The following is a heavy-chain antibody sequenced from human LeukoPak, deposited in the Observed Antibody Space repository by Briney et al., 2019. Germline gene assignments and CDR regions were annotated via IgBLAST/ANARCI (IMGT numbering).Heavy chain of an antibody. D-gene: IGHD6-19*01. CDR2: ISSSGSTI. V-gene: IGHV3-48*03. CDR3: ARDVGRSGWSYYFDY. CDR1: GFIFSSYE. J-gene: IGHJ4*02. Sequence: GGSRRLSCAAYGFIFSSYEMNWVRQAPGKGLEWVSYISSSGSTIYYADSVKGRFTMSRDNAKNSLYLQMNSLRDEDTAVYYCARDVGRSGWSYYFDYWGQGTLVTVSS.